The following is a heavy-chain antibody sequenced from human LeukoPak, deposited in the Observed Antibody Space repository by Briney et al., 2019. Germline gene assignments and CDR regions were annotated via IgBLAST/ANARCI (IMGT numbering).Heavy chain of an antibody. J-gene: IGHJ4*02. CDR1: GASISSNNW. CDR3: ARDTRVHYYDSTGPVDY. V-gene: IGHV4-4*02. Sequence: SGTLSLTCAVSGASISSNNWWSWVRQPPGKGLEWIGEIYHGGSTNYNPSLKSRVSISVDTSKNQFSLKLSSVTAADTAVYYCARDTRVHYYDSTGPVDYWGQGTLVTVSS. D-gene: IGHD3-22*01. CDR2: IYHGGST.